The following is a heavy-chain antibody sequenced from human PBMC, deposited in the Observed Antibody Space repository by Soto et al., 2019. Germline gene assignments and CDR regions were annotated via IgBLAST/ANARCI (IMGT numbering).Heavy chain of an antibody. V-gene: IGHV4-4*02. J-gene: IGHJ6*02. CDR2: IYHSGST. CDR3: ARSTVTTTPYYCYYGMDV. D-gene: IGHD4-4*01. Sequence: QVQLQESGPGLVKPSGTLSLTCAVSGGSISSSNWWSWVRQPPGKGLEWIGEIYHSGSTNYNPSLKSGVTIAVDTAQNQFSLKLSSVTAADTAVYDCARSTVTTTPYYCYYGMDVWGQGTTVTVSS. CDR1: GGSISSSNW.